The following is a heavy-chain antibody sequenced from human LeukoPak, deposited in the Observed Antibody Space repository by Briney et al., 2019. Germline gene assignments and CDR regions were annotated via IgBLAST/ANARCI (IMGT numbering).Heavy chain of an antibody. D-gene: IGHD3-3*01. CDR2: IYYSGST. CDR3: ARVPHYAFWSGYIRGGAFDI. Sequence: SETLSLTXTVSGGSISSGSYYWGCIRQPPGKGLEWIGSIYYSGSTYYNPSLKSRVTISVDTSKNQFSLKLSSVTAADTAVYYCARVPHYAFWSGYIRGGAFDIWGQGTMVTVSS. J-gene: IGHJ3*02. CDR1: GGSISSGSYY. V-gene: IGHV4-39*01.